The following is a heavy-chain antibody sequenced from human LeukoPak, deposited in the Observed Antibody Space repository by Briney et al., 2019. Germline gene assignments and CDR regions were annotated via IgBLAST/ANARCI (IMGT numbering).Heavy chain of an antibody. CDR3: ARDFGWLSGFDN. V-gene: IGHV3-7*01. CDR2: IKQDGSEK. CDR1: GFTFSNYW. Sequence: PGGSLRLSCAASGFTFSNYWMIWVRQAPGKGLEWVGNIKQDGSEKRYADSVRGRFTISRDNSKNTLYLQMNSLRAEDTAVYYCARDFGWLSGFDNWGQGTLVTVSS. D-gene: IGHD3-9*01. J-gene: IGHJ4*02.